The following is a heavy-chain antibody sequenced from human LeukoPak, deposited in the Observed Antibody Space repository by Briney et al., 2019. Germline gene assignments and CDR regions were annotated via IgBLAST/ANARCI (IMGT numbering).Heavy chain of an antibody. Sequence: GGSLRLSCAASGFTFSSYAMSWVRQAPGKGLEWVSAISGDGVSTYYADSVKGRFTISRDNSKNTLYLQMNSLRAEDTAVYYCAKCGGYCTSTSSSSIGNFDSWGQGTLVTVSS. D-gene: IGHD2-2*01. J-gene: IGHJ4*02. V-gene: IGHV3-23*01. CDR2: ISGDGVST. CDR3: AKCGGYCTSTSSSSIGNFDS. CDR1: GFTFSSYA.